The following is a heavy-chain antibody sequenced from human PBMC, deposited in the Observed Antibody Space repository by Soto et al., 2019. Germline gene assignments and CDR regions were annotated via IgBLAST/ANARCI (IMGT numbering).Heavy chain of an antibody. CDR3: VRDWTGDSCSRDGCLVF. Sequence: TGGSLRLSCAASGFTFSSYAMSWVRQAQGKGLEWVSSIDGSGGATYYADAVKGRFTVSRDNSKNTLYLQMNSLRVEDTALYHCVRDWTGDSCSRDGCLVFWGQGILVTVSS. D-gene: IGHD7-27*01. V-gene: IGHV3-23*01. J-gene: IGHJ4*01. CDR1: GFTFSSYA. CDR2: IDGSGGAT.